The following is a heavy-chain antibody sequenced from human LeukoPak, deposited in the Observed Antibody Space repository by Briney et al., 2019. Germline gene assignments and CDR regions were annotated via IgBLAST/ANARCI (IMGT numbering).Heavy chain of an antibody. Sequence: AGGSLRLSCAASGFTFSTYRMSWVRQAPGKGLEWVANIKQDGSEKHYVDSVKGRFTISRDNAKNSLYLQMSSLRAEDTAVYYCARHLSGVTGYTYGRGIDYWGQGTLVTVSS. V-gene: IGHV3-7*01. CDR1: GFTFSTYR. CDR3: ARHLSGVTGYTYGRGIDY. CDR2: IKQDGSEK. J-gene: IGHJ4*02. D-gene: IGHD5-18*01.